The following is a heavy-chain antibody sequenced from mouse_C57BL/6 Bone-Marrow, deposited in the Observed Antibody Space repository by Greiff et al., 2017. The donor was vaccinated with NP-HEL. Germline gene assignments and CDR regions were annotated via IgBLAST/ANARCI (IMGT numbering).Heavy chain of an antibody. Sequence: EVTLQESGPGLAKPSQTLSLTCSVTGYSITSAYWNWIRKFPGNKLEYMGYISYSGSTYYNPSLKSRISITRDTSKNQYYLQLNSVTTEDTATYYCARSVYYYGSSYFDYWGQGTTLTVSS. CDR1: GYSITSAY. D-gene: IGHD1-1*01. CDR2: ISYSGST. CDR3: ARSVYYYGSSYFDY. J-gene: IGHJ2*01. V-gene: IGHV3-8*01.